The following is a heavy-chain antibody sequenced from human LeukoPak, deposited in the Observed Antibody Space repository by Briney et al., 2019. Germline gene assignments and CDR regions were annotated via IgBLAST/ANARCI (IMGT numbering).Heavy chain of an antibody. Sequence: SVKVSCKASGGTFSSYAISWVRQAPGQGLEWMGGIIPIFGTANYAQKFQGRATITADESTSTAYMELSSLRSEDTAVYYCARGYRFGELLYYYYGMDVWGKGTTVTVSS. CDR2: IIPIFGTA. V-gene: IGHV1-69*13. J-gene: IGHJ6*04. CDR1: GGTFSSYA. D-gene: IGHD3-10*01. CDR3: ARGYRFGELLYYYYGMDV.